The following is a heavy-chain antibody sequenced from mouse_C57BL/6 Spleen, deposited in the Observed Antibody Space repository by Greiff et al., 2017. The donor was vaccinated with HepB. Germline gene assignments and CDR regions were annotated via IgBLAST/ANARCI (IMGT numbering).Heavy chain of an antibody. Sequence: VQLQQPGAELVRPGTSVKLSCKASGYTFTSYWMHWVKQRPGQGLEWIGVIDPSDSYTNYNQKFKGKATLTVDTSSSTAYMQLSSLTSEDSAVYYCARGETGTEYFDVWGTGTTVTVSS. CDR1: GYTFTSYW. D-gene: IGHD4-1*01. CDR2: IDPSDSYT. J-gene: IGHJ1*03. CDR3: ARGETGTEYFDV. V-gene: IGHV1-59*01.